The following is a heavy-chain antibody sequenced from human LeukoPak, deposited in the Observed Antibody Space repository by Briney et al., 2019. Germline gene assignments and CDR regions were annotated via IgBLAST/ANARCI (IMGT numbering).Heavy chain of an antibody. CDR1: GFTFSSYW. J-gene: IGHJ4*02. Sequence: GGSLRLSCAASGFTFSSYWMHWVRQAPGKGLVWVSRINSDGSSTSYADSVKGRFTISRDSAKNTLYLQMNSLRAEDTAVYYCASAITYYYGSGSYYNLNYWGQGTLVTVSS. CDR2: INSDGSST. D-gene: IGHD3-10*01. CDR3: ASAITYYYGSGSYYNLNY. V-gene: IGHV3-74*01.